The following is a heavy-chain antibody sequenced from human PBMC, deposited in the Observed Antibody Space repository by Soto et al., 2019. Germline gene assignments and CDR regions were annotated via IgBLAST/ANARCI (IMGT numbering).Heavy chain of an antibody. J-gene: IGHJ3*02. Sequence: QVQLVESGGGVVQPGMSLRLSCAASGFTFNFFAMHWVRQAPGKGLEWVAAVSKDGSNTYYADSVKGRFTISRDNPKNTLYLQMNSLRVEDTAVYYCARDIWWEPGVDAFHIWGQGTMVTVSP. CDR3: ARDIWWEPGVDAFHI. V-gene: IGHV3-30-3*01. D-gene: IGHD1-26*01. CDR2: VSKDGSNT. CDR1: GFTFNFFA.